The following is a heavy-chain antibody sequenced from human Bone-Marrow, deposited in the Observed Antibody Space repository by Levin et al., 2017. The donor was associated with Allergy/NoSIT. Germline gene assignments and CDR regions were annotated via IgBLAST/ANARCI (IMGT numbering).Heavy chain of an antibody. V-gene: IGHV3-66*01. CDR2: MYSRGDT. Sequence: GGSLILSCAASGVTVSNNYMTWVRQPPGKGLELVSLMYSRGDTYYADSVKGRFIISRDNSKNTVYLQMNSLRTEDTAVYYCARNRPETAYGSWGQGTLVTVSS. J-gene: IGHJ5*02. CDR3: ARNRPETAYGS. D-gene: IGHD3-10*01. CDR1: GVTVSNNY.